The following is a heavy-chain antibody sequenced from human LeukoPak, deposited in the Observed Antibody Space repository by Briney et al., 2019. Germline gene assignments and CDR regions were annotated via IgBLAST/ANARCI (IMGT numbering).Heavy chain of an antibody. CDR1: GYTFTGYY. V-gene: IGHV1-2*02. CDR3: ARNLWFGESSDAFDL. CDR2: INPKSGGT. D-gene: IGHD3-10*01. Sequence: ASLKLSCKASGYTFTGYYMHWVRQAPGQGLEWMGWINPKSGGTNYAQKFQGRVTMTRDTSISSAYMEMSRLRSDDTAVYYCARNLWFGESSDAFDLWGQGTMVTVSS. J-gene: IGHJ3*01.